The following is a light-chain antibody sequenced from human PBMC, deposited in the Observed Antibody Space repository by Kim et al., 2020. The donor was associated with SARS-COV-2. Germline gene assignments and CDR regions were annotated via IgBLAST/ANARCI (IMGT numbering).Light chain of an antibody. CDR3: QQSWNTPRT. Sequence: ASVGERVTIGCRASQNIRNYVNWYQQKPGKAPNLLIYGASTLQSGVPSRFSGSGSGTDFTLTINSLQPEDFATYYCQQSWNTPRTFGQGTKVDIK. J-gene: IGKJ1*01. CDR2: GAS. V-gene: IGKV1-39*01. CDR1: QNIRNY.